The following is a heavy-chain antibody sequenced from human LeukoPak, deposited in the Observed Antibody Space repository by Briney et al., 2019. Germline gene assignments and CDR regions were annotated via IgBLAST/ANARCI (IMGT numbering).Heavy chain of an antibody. CDR1: GFTFSSYS. CDR3: ARDRGGSYNAFDT. V-gene: IGHV3-21*01. Sequence: GGSLRLSCAASGFTFSSYSMNWVRQAPGKGLEWVSSISSSSSYIYYADSVKGRFTISRDNAKNSLYLQMNSLRAEDTAVYYCARDRGGSYNAFDTWGQGTMVTVSS. CDR2: ISSSSSYI. J-gene: IGHJ3*02. D-gene: IGHD1-26*01.